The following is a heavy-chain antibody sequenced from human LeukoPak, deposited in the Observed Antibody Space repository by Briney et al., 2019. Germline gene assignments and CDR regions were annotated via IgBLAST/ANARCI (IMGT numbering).Heavy chain of an antibody. CDR3: AREHYYDSSGFYRDFDR. V-gene: IGHV3-30-3*01. D-gene: IGHD3-22*01. CDR2: ILYDGNNK. CDR1: GFTFSDYT. J-gene: IGHJ4*02. Sequence: GGSLRLSCAASGFTFSDYTMHWVRQAPGKGLEWVAVILYDGNNKYYTDSVKGRFTISRDNSKNTLYLQMNSLRAEDTAVYYCAREHYYDSSGFYRDFDRWGQGTLVTVSS.